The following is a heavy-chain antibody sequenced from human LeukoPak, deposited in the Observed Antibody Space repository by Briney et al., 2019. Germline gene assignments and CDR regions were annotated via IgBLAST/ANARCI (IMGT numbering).Heavy chain of an antibody. D-gene: IGHD1-26*01. V-gene: IGHV3-30*04. J-gene: IGHJ4*02. Sequence: GRSLRLSCAASGFTFSSYAMHWVRQAPGKGLEWVSLISDDGSAKYYADSVKGRFTISRDNSKNTLYLQMNSLKAEDTAVYYCTGRSGTNDYWGQGTLVTVSS. CDR1: GFTFSSYA. CDR3: TGRSGTNDY. CDR2: ISDDGSAK.